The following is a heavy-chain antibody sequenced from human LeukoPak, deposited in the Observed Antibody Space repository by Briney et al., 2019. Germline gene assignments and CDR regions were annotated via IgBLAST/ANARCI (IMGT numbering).Heavy chain of an antibody. V-gene: IGHV4-61*05. Sequence: KPSETLSLTCTVSGGSISSSSYYWGWIRQPPGKGLEWIGYTYYSGSTNYNPSLKSRVTISVDTSKNQFSLKLSSVTAADTAVYYCARYYYDSSGYYYHYYYYMDVWGKGTTVTISS. CDR2: TYYSGST. CDR1: GGSISSSSYY. CDR3: ARYYYDSSGYYYHYYYYMDV. D-gene: IGHD3-22*01. J-gene: IGHJ6*03.